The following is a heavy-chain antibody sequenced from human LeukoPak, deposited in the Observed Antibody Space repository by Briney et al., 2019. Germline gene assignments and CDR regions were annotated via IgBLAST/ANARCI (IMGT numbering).Heavy chain of an antibody. Sequence: GGSLRLPCAASGFTFSSYEMNWVRQAPGKGLEWVSYISSSGSTIYYADSVKGRFTISRDNAKNSLYLQMNSLRAEDTAVYYCARETYYYGSGSYYFDYWGQGTLVTVSS. CDR1: GFTFSSYE. J-gene: IGHJ4*02. CDR3: ARETYYYGSGSYYFDY. D-gene: IGHD3-10*01. CDR2: ISSSGSTI. V-gene: IGHV3-48*03.